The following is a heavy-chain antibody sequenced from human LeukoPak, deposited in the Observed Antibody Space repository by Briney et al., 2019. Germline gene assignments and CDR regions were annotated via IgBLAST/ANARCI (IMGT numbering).Heavy chain of an antibody. CDR1: GGSISSYY. CDR2: INHSGST. D-gene: IGHD3-10*01. Sequence: KPSETLSLTCTVSGGSISSYYWSWIRQPPGKGLEWIGEINHSGSTDYNPSLKSRVTISVDTSKNQFSLKLSSVTAADTAVYYCARARGLYGPSYYYGMDVWGQGTTVTVSS. V-gene: IGHV4-34*01. J-gene: IGHJ6*02. CDR3: ARARGLYGPSYYYGMDV.